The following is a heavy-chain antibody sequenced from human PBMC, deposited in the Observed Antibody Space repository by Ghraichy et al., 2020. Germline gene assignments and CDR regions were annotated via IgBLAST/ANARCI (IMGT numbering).Heavy chain of an antibody. V-gene: IGHV3-21*01. CDR3: ARAEGVGEMTNFDY. CDR1: GFTFSSYS. CDR2: ISSSSSYI. Sequence: GGSLRLSCAASGFTFSSYSMNWVRQAPGKGLEWVSSISSSSSYIYYADSVKGRFTISRDNAKNSLYLQMNSLRAEDTAVYYCARAEGVGEMTNFDYWGQGTLVTVSS. D-gene: IGHD1-26*01. J-gene: IGHJ4*02.